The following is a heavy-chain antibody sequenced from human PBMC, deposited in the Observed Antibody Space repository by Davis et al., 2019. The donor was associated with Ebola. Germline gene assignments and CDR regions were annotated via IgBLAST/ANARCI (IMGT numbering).Heavy chain of an antibody. Sequence: GESLKISCAASGFTFSSYGMHWVRQAPGKGLEWVAVIWYDGSNKYYADSVKGRFTISRDNSKNTLYLQMNSLRAEDTAVYYCARVSSNGDPVYWGQGTLVTVSS. V-gene: IGHV3-33*01. CDR3: ARVSSNGDPVY. D-gene: IGHD4-17*01. CDR1: GFTFSSYG. J-gene: IGHJ4*02. CDR2: IWYDGSNK.